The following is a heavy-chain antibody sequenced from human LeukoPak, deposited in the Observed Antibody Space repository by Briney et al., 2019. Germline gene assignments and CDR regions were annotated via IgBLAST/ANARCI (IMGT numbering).Heavy chain of an antibody. V-gene: IGHV1-3*01. D-gene: IGHD1-1*01. Sequence: GASVKVSCKASGYTFTSYAIHWVRQAPGQRLEWMGWINAGNGNTKYSQKFQGRVTITRDTSATTAYMELSSLRSEDTAVYYCARDRELERLDYWGQGTLVTVSS. CDR1: GYTFTSYA. CDR2: INAGNGNT. CDR3: ARDRELERLDY. J-gene: IGHJ4*02.